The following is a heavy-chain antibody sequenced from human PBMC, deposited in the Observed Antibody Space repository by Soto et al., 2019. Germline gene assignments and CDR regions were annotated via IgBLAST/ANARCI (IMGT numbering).Heavy chain of an antibody. D-gene: IGHD7-27*01. V-gene: IGHV1-69*06. CDR1: GGTFSGHA. CDR2: LIPLFGTT. J-gene: IGHJ4*02. CDR3: ARGPNWGYRFDA. Sequence: QVQLVQSGAEVRKPGSSVKVSCEASGGTFSGHAISWVRQAPGQGPAWMGGLIPLFGTTQHAQRFQGRLTITAEKSTTTAYMELTSLRFEDTAIYYCARGPNWGYRFDAWGQGTLVTVSS.